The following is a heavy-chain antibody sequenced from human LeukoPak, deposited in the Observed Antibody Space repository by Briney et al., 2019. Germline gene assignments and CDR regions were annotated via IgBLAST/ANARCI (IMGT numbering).Heavy chain of an antibody. V-gene: IGHV1-69*04. Sequence: ASVKVSCKASGGTFSSYAISWVRQAPGQGLEWMGRIIPILGIANYAQEFQGRVTITADKSTSTAYMELSSLRSEDTAVYYCARDGGLGGLFLGDAFDIWGQGTMVTVSS. CDR1: GGTFSSYA. CDR3: ARDGGLGGLFLGDAFDI. J-gene: IGHJ3*02. D-gene: IGHD3-16*01. CDR2: IIPILGIA.